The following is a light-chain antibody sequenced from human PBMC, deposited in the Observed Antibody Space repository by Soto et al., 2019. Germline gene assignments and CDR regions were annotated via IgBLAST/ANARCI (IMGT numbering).Light chain of an antibody. J-gene: IGKJ1*01. Sequence: DIQMTQSPSSLSASVGDRVTITCRASQDISNYLAWYQQKPGKVPKLLIYAASTLESGVPSRFSGSGSGSDFTLTMSSLQPEDVATYYCEKYNSAPKTFGRGTKVEI. CDR2: AAS. CDR3: EKYNSAPKT. V-gene: IGKV1-27*01. CDR1: QDISNY.